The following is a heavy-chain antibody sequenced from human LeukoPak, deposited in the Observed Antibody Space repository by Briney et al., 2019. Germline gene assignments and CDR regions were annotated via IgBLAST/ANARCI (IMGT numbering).Heavy chain of an antibody. Sequence: GGPLRLSCAASGFTFSSYSMNWVRQAPGKGLEWVSSISSSSSSYIYYADSVKGRFTISRDNAKNSLYLQMNSLRAEDTAVYYCARDAPRGAGDKDYWGQGTLVTVSS. CDR2: ISSSSSSYI. CDR1: GFTFSSYS. V-gene: IGHV3-21*01. J-gene: IGHJ4*02. D-gene: IGHD7-27*01. CDR3: ARDAPRGAGDKDY.